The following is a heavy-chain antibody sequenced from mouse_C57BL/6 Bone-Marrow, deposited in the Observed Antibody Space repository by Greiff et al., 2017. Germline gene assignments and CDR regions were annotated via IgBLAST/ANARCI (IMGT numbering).Heavy chain of an antibody. V-gene: IGHV14-4*01. CDR1: GFNIKDDY. D-gene: IGHD1-1*01. CDR3: TALLHGSSSEGFAY. J-gene: IGHJ3*01. CDR2: IDPENGDT. Sequence: EVQLQQSGAELVRPGASVKLSCTASGFNIKDDYMHWVKQRPEQGLEWIGWIDPENGDTEYASKFQGKATITADTSSNTAYLQLSSLTSEDTAVSYCTALLHGSSSEGFAYWGQGTLVTVSA.